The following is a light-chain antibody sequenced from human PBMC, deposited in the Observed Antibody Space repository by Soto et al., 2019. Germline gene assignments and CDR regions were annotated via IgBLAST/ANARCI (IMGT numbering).Light chain of an antibody. CDR2: KVS. J-gene: IGKJ5*01. CDR3: MQGTHWPIT. V-gene: IGKV2-30*02. Sequence: DVVMTQSPLSPPVTLGQPASISCRSNQRLVHSDGIAYFSWFQQRPGRSPRRLIYKVSNRDSGVPARFSGSGSGTDFALKISRVEAEDVGVYYCMQGTHWPITFGQGTRLEIK. CDR1: QRLVHSDGIAY.